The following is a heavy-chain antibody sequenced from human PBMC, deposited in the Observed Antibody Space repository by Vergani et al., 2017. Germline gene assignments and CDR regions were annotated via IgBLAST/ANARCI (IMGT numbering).Heavy chain of an antibody. V-gene: IGHV4-39*01. Sequence: QVQLQESGPGLVKPSETLSLTCTVSGDSVISTDYHWGWMRQPPGKGLEWIGSMDYSGSTSYNPSLESRISISFETPKNQFSLRLNSVTAADTAVYYCASKRGACRAAYCHSYDFWGPGTLVGVSS. CDR3: ASKRGACRAAYCHSYDF. J-gene: IGHJ4*02. D-gene: IGHD2-15*01. CDR2: MDYSGST. CDR1: GDSVISTDYH.